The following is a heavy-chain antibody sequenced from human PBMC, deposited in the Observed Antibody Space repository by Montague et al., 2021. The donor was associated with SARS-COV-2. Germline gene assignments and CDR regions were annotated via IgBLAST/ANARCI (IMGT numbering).Heavy chain of an antibody. J-gene: IGHJ1*01. V-gene: IGHV3-30-3*01. D-gene: IGHD4-17*01. Sequence: SRSLSLSASGFPLSSYAMHWVRQAPGKGLEWVAVISYAEYNKYYADSVKGRFTISRDNSKNTLYLQMDSLRPDDTAVYYCASDAYGDHVGFFHHWGQGSLVTVSS. CDR1: GFPLSSYA. CDR3: ASDAYGDHVGFFHH. CDR2: ISYAEYNK.